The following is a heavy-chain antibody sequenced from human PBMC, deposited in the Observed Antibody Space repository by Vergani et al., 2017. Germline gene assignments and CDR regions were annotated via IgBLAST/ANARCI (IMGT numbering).Heavy chain of an antibody. CDR3: ARVNHYGSSTSCYFDY. Sequence: EVQLVESGGGLVQPGRSLRLSCAAPGFTFDDYAMHWVRQAPGKGLECVSGISWNSGSIGYADSVKGRFTISRDNAKNSLYLQMNSLRAEDTALYYCARVNHYGSSTSCYFDYWGQGTLVTVSS. J-gene: IGHJ4*02. V-gene: IGHV3-9*01. D-gene: IGHD2-2*01. CDR2: ISWNSGSI. CDR1: GFTFDDYA.